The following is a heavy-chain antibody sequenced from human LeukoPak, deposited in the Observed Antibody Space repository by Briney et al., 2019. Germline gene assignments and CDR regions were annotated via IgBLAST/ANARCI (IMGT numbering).Heavy chain of an antibody. CDR2: ISSSSTYI. Sequence: GGSLRPSCAASGFTFSSYSMNWVRQAPGKGLEWVSSISSSSTYIYYADSVKGRFTISRDNAKNSLYLQMNSLRAEDTAVYYCARPTQGDYEPFFDYWGQGTLVTVSS. CDR1: GFTFSSYS. J-gene: IGHJ4*02. CDR3: ARPTQGDYEPFFDY. D-gene: IGHD4-17*01. V-gene: IGHV3-21*01.